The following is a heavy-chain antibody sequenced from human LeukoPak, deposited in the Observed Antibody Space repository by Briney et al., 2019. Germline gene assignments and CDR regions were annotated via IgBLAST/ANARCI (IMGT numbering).Heavy chain of an antibody. D-gene: IGHD3-10*01. CDR2: IIGSGGST. CDR1: GFTFSSYA. V-gene: IGHV3-23*01. CDR3: AKEKGYQLLGSWFGELVSPYSDY. J-gene: IGHJ4*02. Sequence: GSLRLSCAASGFTFSSYAMSWVRQAPGKGLEWVSAIIGSGGSTYYADSVKGRFTISRDNSKNTLYLQMNSLRAEDTVVYYCAKEKGYQLLGSWFGELVSPYSDYWGQGTLVTVSS.